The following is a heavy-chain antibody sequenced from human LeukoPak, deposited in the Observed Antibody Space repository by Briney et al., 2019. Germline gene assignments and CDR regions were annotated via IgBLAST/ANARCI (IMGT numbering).Heavy chain of an antibody. V-gene: IGHV4-59*01. CDR2: IYHSGST. CDR3: ARDPVGDYFAFDI. J-gene: IGHJ3*02. D-gene: IGHD4-17*01. CDR1: GGSISSYY. Sequence: SETLSLTCTVSGGSISSYYWSWIRQPPGKGLEWIGYIYHSGSTNYNPSLKSRVTISVDTSKNQFSLKLSSVTAADTAVYYCARDPVGDYFAFDIWGQGTMVTVSS.